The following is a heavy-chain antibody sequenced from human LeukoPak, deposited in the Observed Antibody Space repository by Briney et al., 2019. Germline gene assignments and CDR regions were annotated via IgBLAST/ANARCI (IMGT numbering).Heavy chain of an antibody. V-gene: IGHV4-38-2*01. D-gene: IGHD3-3*01. CDR2: IYHSGST. CDR1: GYSISSGYY. J-gene: IGHJ4*02. Sequence: SETLSLTCAVSGYSISSGYYWGWIRQPPGKGLEWIGSIYHSGSTYYNPSLKSRVTISVDTSKNQFSLKLSSVTAADTAVYYCARGYDFWSVMVYWGQGTLVTFSS. CDR3: ARGYDFWSVMVY.